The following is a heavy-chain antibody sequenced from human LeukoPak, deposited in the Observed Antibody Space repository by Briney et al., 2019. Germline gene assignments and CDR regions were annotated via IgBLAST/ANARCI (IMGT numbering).Heavy chain of an antibody. D-gene: IGHD5-24*01. CDR2: ISSSGSTI. J-gene: IGHJ4*02. CDR3: AREDPDGRFDY. CDR1: GFTFSSYE. Sequence: GSLRLSCSASGFTFSSYEMNWVRQASGEGLEWVSYISSSGSTIYYADSVKGRFTISRDNAKNSLYLQMNSLRAEDTAVYYCAREDPDGRFDYWGQGTLVTVSS. V-gene: IGHV3-48*03.